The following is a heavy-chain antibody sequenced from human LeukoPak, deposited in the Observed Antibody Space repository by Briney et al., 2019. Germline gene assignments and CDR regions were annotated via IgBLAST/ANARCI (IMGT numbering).Heavy chain of an antibody. J-gene: IGHJ6*02. V-gene: IGHV3-49*04. D-gene: IGHD5-24*01. CDR1: GFTFGDYA. Sequence: GGSLRLSCTASGFTFGDYAMSWVRQAPGKGLEWVGFVRSKAYGGTTEYAASVKGRFTISRDDSKNIAYLQMNSLKTEDTAVYYCTLSARETMAPYYYYGMDVWGQGTTVTVSS. CDR2: VRSKAYGGTT. CDR3: TLSARETMAPYYYYGMDV.